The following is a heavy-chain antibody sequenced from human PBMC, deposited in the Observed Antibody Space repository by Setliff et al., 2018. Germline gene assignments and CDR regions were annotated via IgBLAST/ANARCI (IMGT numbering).Heavy chain of an antibody. V-gene: IGHV3-7*03. CDR3: AREPAYSAYDV. J-gene: IGHJ4*02. CDR2: IKHDGSEE. D-gene: IGHD5-12*01. Sequence: PGGSLRLSCTASGLTFNKHWMTWVRPAPGKGLEWVANIKHDGSEEYYVDSVKGRFTVSRDIGKNSLYLQMSSLRADDTAVYYCAREPAYSAYDVWGQGTLVTV. CDR1: GLTFNKHW.